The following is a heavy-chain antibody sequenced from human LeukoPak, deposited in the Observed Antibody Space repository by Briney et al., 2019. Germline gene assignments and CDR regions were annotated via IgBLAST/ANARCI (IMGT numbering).Heavy chain of an antibody. CDR3: GRAQEVDY. CDR2: INHSGST. V-gene: IGHV4-34*01. Sequence: SETLSLTCAVYGGSFSGYYWSWIRQPPGKGLGWIGEINHSGSTNYNPSLKSRVTISVDTSKNQFSLKLSSVTAADTAVYYCGRAQEVDYWGQGTLVTVSS. CDR1: GGSFSGYY. J-gene: IGHJ4*02.